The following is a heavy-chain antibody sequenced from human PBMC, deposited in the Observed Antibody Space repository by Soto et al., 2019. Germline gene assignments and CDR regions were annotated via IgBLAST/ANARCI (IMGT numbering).Heavy chain of an antibody. CDR1: GYSLNDYY. CDR2: INPKSGGT. J-gene: IGHJ6*02. Sequence: ASVKVSCKDSGYSLNDYYIHWVRQEKEQGLEWLGRINPKSGGTSTAQKLQGWVTMTRDRSISTVYMELTRLRSDDTAVYFCARGHSTDCSNGVCSFFYNHEMDVWGQGTTVTVSS. CDR3: ARGHSTDCSNGVCSFFYNHEMDV. D-gene: IGHD2-8*01. V-gene: IGHV1-2*04.